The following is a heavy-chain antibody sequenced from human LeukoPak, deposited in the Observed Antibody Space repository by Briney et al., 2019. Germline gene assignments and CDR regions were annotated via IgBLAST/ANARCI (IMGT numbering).Heavy chain of an antibody. CDR1: AYTFTFYY. J-gene: IGHJ4*02. D-gene: IGHD3-22*01. Sequence: ASVTVSFTASAYTFTFYYMHLVRQAPAQGLEWVGVINTSGGSKSYAEEFQGRVTMTRDTSTSTVYMELSSLRSEDTAVYYCARARHYYDSLGMGYWGQGTVVTVTS. V-gene: IGHV1-46*01. CDR2: INTSGGSK. CDR3: ARARHYYDSLGMGY.